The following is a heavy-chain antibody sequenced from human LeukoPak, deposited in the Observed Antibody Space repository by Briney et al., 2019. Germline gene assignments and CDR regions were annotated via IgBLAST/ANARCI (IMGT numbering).Heavy chain of an antibody. CDR1: GYTFTSYD. CDR2: MNPSSGNT. Sequence: ASVKVSCKASGYTFTSYDINWVRQATGQGHEWMGWMNPSSGNTGYAQKFQGRVTMTRNTSISTAYMELSSLRSEDTAVYYCARGAWIQLWFERGLGFDPWGQGTLVIVSS. J-gene: IGHJ5*02. D-gene: IGHD5-18*01. V-gene: IGHV1-8*01. CDR3: ARGAWIQLWFERGLGFDP.